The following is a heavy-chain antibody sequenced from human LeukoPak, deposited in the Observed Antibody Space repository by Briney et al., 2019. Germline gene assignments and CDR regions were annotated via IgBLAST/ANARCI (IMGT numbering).Heavy chain of an antibody. CDR3: ARDYGLYNWNDVWAFDI. J-gene: IGHJ3*02. CDR2: IYYSGST. Sequence: SETLSLTCTVSGDSISSSVYYWTWIRQPPGKGLEWIGSIYYSGSTYYNPSLKSRVTISVDTSKNQFSLKLSSVTAADTAVYYCARDYGLYNWNDVWAFDIWGQGTMVTVSS. CDR1: GDSISSSVYY. V-gene: IGHV4-39*07. D-gene: IGHD1-1*01.